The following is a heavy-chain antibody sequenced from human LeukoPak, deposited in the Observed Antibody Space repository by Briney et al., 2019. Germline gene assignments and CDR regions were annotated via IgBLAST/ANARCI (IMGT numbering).Heavy chain of an antibody. V-gene: IGHV3-30*02. Sequence: GGSLRLSCAASGFTFSSYGMHWVRQAPGKGLEWVAFIRYDGSNKYYADSVKGRFTISRDNSKNTLYLQMNSPRAEDTAVYYCANIGGIAAAGTEAWGQGTLVTVSS. CDR1: GFTFSSYG. CDR2: IRYDGSNK. CDR3: ANIGGIAAAGTEA. J-gene: IGHJ5*02. D-gene: IGHD6-13*01.